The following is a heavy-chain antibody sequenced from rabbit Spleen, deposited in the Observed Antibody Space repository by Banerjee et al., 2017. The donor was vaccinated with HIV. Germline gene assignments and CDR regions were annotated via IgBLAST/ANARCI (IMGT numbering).Heavy chain of an antibody. J-gene: IGHJ4*01. D-gene: IGHD2-1*01. Sequence: QSLEESGGDMVKPGASLTLTCTASGFSFSTAYYICWVRQAPGKGLEWIGCIYPDGIGSTAYASWAKVRFTISKTSSTTMTLQMTSLSAADTATYFYARGAAAMTMVITGYYLSLGGPVTLVTVS. CDR1: GFSFSTAYY. V-gene: IGHV1S40*01. CDR3: ARGAAAMTMVITGYYLSL. CDR2: IYPDGIGST.